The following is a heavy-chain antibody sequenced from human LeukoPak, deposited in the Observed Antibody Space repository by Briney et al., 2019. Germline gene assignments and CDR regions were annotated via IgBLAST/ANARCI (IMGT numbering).Heavy chain of an antibody. CDR3: ARGVPYYYDSSGPFDY. V-gene: IGHV3-30-3*01. D-gene: IGHD3-22*01. CDR1: GLTHSHYA. CDR2: ISYDGSEK. J-gene: IGHJ4*02. Sequence: PGRSLRLSCATSGLTHSHYAMHWVRQAPGKGLEWVAVISYDGSEKYYADSVTGRSTISRDNSKNTLYLQMNSLRAEDTAVYYCARGVPYYYDSSGPFDYWGQGTLVTVSS.